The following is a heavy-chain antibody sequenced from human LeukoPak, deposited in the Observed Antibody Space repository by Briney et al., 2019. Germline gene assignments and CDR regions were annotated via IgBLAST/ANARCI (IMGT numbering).Heavy chain of an antibody. V-gene: IGHV3-23*01. J-gene: IGHJ4*02. CDR2: ISGSGGST. CDR3: AKGRTTYYFGSGSFDLDY. D-gene: IGHD3-10*01. Sequence: GGSLRPSCAASGFTFNIYAMSWVRQAPGKGLEWVSAISGSGGSTYYADSVKGRFTISRDNSKNALYLQMNSLRAGDTAVYYCAKGRTTYYFGSGSFDLDYWGQGTLVTVSS. CDR1: GFTFNIYA.